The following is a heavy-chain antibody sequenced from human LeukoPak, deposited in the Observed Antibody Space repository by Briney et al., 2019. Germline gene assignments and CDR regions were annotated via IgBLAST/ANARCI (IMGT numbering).Heavy chain of an antibody. V-gene: IGHV3-21*01. CDR1: GFTFSSYS. CDR2: ISSSSSYI. J-gene: IGHJ6*02. Sequence: GGSLRLSCAASGFTFSSYSMNWVRQAPGKGLEWVSSISSSSSYIYYADSVKGRSTISRDNAKNSLYLQMNSLRAEDTAVYYCARGLGDDYYYYGMDVWGQGTTVTVSS. D-gene: IGHD2-21*02. CDR3: ARGLGDDYYYYGMDV.